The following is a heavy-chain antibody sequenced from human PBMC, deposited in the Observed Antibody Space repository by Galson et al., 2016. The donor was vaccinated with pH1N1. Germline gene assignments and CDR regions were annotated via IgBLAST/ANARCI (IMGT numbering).Heavy chain of an antibody. D-gene: IGHD3-22*01. J-gene: IGHJ4*02. Sequence: PALVKPTQTLTLTCTFSGFSLTTTGVGVGWIRQPPGEALEWLALIYWDDDKRYRQSLKNRLTLTNDHSRNEVVLTMTDMDPVDTATYYVVPTIHRLGYGPDYWGQGILVTGSS. V-gene: IGHV2-5*02. CDR2: IYWDDDK. CDR1: GFSLTTTGVG. CDR3: VPTIHRLGYGPDY.